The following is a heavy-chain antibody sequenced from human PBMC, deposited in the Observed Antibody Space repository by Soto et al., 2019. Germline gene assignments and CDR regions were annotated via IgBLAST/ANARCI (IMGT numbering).Heavy chain of an antibody. V-gene: IGHV1-69*13. J-gene: IGHJ6*02. D-gene: IGHD5-18*01. CDR3: ARVRGYSYVSYYYGMDV. CDR2: IIPIFGTA. CDR1: GGTFSSYA. Sequence: SVKVSCKASGGTFSSYAISWVRQAPGQGLEWMGGIIPIFGTANYAQKFQGRVTITADESTSTAYMELSSLRSEDTAAYYCARVRGYSYVSYYYGMDVWGQGTTVTVSS.